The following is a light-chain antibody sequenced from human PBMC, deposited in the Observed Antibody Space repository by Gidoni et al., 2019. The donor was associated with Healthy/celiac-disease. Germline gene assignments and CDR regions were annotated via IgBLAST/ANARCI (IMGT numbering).Light chain of an antibody. CDR2: AAS. V-gene: IGKV1-27*01. CDR1: QGISNY. Sequence: DIQMTQSPSSLSASVGDRVTITGRASQGISNYLAWYQQKPGKVPKLLIYAASTLQSGVPSRFSGSGSGTDFTITISSLQPEGVATYYCQKYNSAPLTFXGXTKVXIK. CDR3: QKYNSAPLT. J-gene: IGKJ4*01.